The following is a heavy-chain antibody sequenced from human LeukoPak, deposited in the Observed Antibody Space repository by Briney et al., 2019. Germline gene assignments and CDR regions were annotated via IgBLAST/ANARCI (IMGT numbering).Heavy chain of an antibody. V-gene: IGHV3-72*01. Sequence: GGSLRLSCAASGFTFSDHYMDWVRQAPGKGLEWVGRTRNKANSYTTEYAASVKGRFTISRDDSKNSLYLQMNSLKTEDTAVYHCARVLGYSGYDLAYWGQGTLVTVSS. CDR2: TRNKANSYTT. D-gene: IGHD5-12*01. J-gene: IGHJ4*02. CDR1: GFTFSDHY. CDR3: ARVLGYSGYDLAY.